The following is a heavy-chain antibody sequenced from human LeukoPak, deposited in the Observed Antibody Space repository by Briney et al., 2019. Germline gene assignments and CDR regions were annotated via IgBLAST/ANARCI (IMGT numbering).Heavy chain of an antibody. J-gene: IGHJ4*02. CDR2: MSGRGFPI. Sequence: PGGSLRLSCAASGFTFSDYYMSWIRQAPGKGLEWISYMSGRGFPIYYADSVKGRFTISRDNAKNSLFLQMSNLRADDTAVYYCARVGIVLAGPFDDWGQGTLVTVSS. CDR3: ARVGIVLAGPFDD. CDR1: GFTFSDYY. V-gene: IGHV3-11*01. D-gene: IGHD1-26*01.